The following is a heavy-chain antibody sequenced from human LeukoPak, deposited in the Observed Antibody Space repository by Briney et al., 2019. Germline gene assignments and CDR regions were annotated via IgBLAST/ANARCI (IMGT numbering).Heavy chain of an antibody. J-gene: IGHJ5*02. Sequence: SETLSLTCTVSGGSISSYYWSWIRQPPGKRLDWIGYIDYSGSTNYNPSLKSRVTISVDTSKNQFSLKLSSVTAADTAVYYCARFSGYDNCFDPWGQGTLVTVSS. CDR2: IDYSGST. CDR3: ARFSGYDNCFDP. CDR1: GGSISSYY. V-gene: IGHV4-59*01. D-gene: IGHD5-12*01.